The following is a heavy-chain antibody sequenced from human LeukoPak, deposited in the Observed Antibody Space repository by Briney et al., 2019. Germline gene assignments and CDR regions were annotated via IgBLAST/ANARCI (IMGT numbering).Heavy chain of an antibody. CDR1: GGTFSSYA. J-gene: IGHJ6*03. Sequence: SVKVSCKASGGTFSSYAISWVRQAPGQGLEWMGGIIPIFGTANHAQKFQGRVTITTDESTSTAYIELSSLRSEDTAVYYCARDKGKKSSSETQPLYYYYMDVWGKGTTVTVSS. CDR3: ARDKGKKSSSETQPLYYYYMDV. D-gene: IGHD6-6*01. CDR2: IIPIFGTA. V-gene: IGHV1-69*05.